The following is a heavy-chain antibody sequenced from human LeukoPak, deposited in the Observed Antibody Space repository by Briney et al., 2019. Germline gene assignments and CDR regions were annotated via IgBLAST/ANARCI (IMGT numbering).Heavy chain of an antibody. Sequence: GGSLRLSCEASGFIFFNSAMTWVRQAPGKGLEWVSTISGFGESTYHADSVKGRFTISREQFKSTLYLQMNSLRVEDTAIYYGARGGHRSPFDYWGQGALVTVSS. D-gene: IGHD3-10*01. CDR3: ARGGHRSPFDY. V-gene: IGHV3-23*01. J-gene: IGHJ4*02. CDR1: GFIFFNSA. CDR2: ISGFGEST.